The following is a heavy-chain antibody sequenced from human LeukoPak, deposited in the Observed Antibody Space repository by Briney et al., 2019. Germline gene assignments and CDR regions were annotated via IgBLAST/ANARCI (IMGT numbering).Heavy chain of an antibody. Sequence: NSSETLSLTCTVSGGSISSYYWSWIRQPPGKGLEWIGYIYYSGSTNYNPSLKSRVTISVDTSKNQFSLKLSSVTAADTAVYYCARGFDRSLPNQYFQHWGQGTLVTVSS. CDR3: ARGFDRSLPNQYFQH. CDR1: GGSISSYY. J-gene: IGHJ1*01. CDR2: IYYSGST. D-gene: IGHD3-10*01. V-gene: IGHV4-59*01.